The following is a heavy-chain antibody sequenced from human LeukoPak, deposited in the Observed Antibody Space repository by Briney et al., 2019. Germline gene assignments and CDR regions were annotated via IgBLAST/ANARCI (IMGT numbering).Heavy chain of an antibody. D-gene: IGHD2-15*01. J-gene: IGHJ4*02. CDR3: ANKDCSGGSCYSGF. CDR2: ISSDSNTI. V-gene: IGHV3-11*04. Sequence: GGSLRLSCAASGFTFSDYYMSWLRQAPGKGLEWVSYISSDSNTIYYADSVKGRLTISRDNSKNTLYLQMNSLRAEDTAVYYCANKDCSGGSCYSGFWGQGTLVTVSS. CDR1: GFTFSDYY.